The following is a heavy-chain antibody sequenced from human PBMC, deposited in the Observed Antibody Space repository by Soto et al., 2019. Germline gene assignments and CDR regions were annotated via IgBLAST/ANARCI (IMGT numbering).Heavy chain of an antibody. J-gene: IGHJ3*02. CDR2: IYYSGST. Sequence: SETLSLTCTVSGGSISSYYWSWIRQPPGKGLEWIGYIYYSGSTNYNPSLKSRVTISVDTSKNQFSLKLSSVTAADTAVYYCARLEYSGNDYPPIWGQGTMVTVSS. D-gene: IGHD5-12*01. V-gene: IGHV4-59*01. CDR3: ARLEYSGNDYPPI. CDR1: GGSISSYY.